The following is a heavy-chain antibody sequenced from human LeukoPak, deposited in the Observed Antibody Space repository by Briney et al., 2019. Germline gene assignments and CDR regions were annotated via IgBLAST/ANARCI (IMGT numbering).Heavy chain of an antibody. J-gene: IGHJ6*02. V-gene: IGHV3-7*01. CDR1: GFTFSSYW. CDR2: IKQDGSEK. CDR3: AQSGGDYYYYYGMDV. D-gene: IGHD3-16*01. Sequence: GGSLRLSCAASGFTFSSYWMSWVRQAPGKGLEWVANIKQDGSEKYYVDSVKGRFTISRDNAKNSLYLQMNSLRAEDTAVYYCAQSGGDYYYYYGMDVWGQGTTDTVSS.